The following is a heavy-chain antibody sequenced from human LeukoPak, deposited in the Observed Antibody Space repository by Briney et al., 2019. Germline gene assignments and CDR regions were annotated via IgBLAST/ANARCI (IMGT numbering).Heavy chain of an antibody. CDR3: AREGDGYNSPIDY. CDR2: ISSSGSTI. D-gene: IGHD5-24*01. J-gene: IGHJ4*02. CDR1: GFTFSSYG. Sequence: GGSLRLSCAASGFTFSSYGMHWVRQAPGKGLEWVSYISSSGSTIYYADSVKGRFTISRDNAKNSLFLQMNSLRAEDTAVYYCAREGDGYNSPIDYWGQGTLVTVSS. V-gene: IGHV3-48*04.